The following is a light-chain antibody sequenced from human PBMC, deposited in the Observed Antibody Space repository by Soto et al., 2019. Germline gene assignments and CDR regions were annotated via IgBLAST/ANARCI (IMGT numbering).Light chain of an antibody. Sequence: SYELTQPPSVSVSPGQTASITCSGDKLDNKYVAWYRQKPGQSPLLIIFQDDRRPSGIPERFSGSNPGNTATLTISGTQGMDEADYFCQAWDTSAVIFGGGTKLTVL. J-gene: IGLJ2*01. CDR1: KLDNKY. CDR3: QAWDTSAVI. CDR2: QDD. V-gene: IGLV3-1*01.